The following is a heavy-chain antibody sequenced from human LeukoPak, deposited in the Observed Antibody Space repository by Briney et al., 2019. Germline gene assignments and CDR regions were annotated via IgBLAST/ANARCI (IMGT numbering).Heavy chain of an antibody. CDR1: GFSFSDHY. CDR3: ARPYSSGWYGGFDL. CDR2: ISSSSSST. V-gene: IGHV3-11*03. D-gene: IGHD6-19*01. J-gene: IGHJ2*01. Sequence: PGGSLRLSCAASGFSFSDHYMNWIRQAPGKGLEWVSYISSSSSSTNYADSVKGRFTVSRDNAKNSLFLQMNSLSAEDTAVYYCARPYSSGWYGGFDLWGRGTLVSVSS.